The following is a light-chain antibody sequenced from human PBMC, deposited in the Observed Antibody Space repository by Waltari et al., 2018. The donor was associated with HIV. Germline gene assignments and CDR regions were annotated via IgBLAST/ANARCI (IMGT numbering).Light chain of an antibody. J-gene: IGLJ2*01. Sequence: QSALTQPRSVSGSPGPSVTISCTGTSSDVGGYNYVSWFQHHPNKGPNLLIYDVNKRPSGVPDRFSGSKSGNTASLTISGLQAEDEADYYCCSYADTYFVLFGGRTKLTVL. CDR1: SSDVGGYNY. CDR3: CSYADTYFVL. CDR2: DVN. V-gene: IGLV2-11*01.